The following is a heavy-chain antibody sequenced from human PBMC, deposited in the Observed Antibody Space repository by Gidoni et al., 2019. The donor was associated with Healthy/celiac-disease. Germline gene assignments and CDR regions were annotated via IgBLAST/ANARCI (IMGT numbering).Heavy chain of an antibody. CDR1: GFSLSNARMG. Sequence: QVTLKESGPVLVKPTETLTLTCTVSGFSLSNARMGVSWIRQLPGKALEWLAHIFSNDEKSYSTSLKSRLTISKDTSKSQVVLTMTNMDPVDTATYYCARIAAAGTIFNWFDPWGQGTLVTVSS. D-gene: IGHD6-13*01. V-gene: IGHV2-26*01. CDR2: IFSNDEK. J-gene: IGHJ5*02. CDR3: ARIAAAGTIFNWFDP.